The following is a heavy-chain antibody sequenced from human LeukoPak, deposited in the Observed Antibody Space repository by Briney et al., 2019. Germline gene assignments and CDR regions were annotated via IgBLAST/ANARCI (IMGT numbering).Heavy chain of an antibody. Sequence: QTGGSLRLSCAASGFTFSSYWMHWVRQAPGKGLVWVSRINGDGGSTTYADSVKGRFTISRDNAKNTLYLQMNSLRAEDTAVYYCARDRATAMFDYWAQGTLVTVSS. D-gene: IGHD5-18*01. CDR1: GFTFSSYW. CDR3: ARDRATAMFDY. V-gene: IGHV3-74*01. CDR2: INGDGGST. J-gene: IGHJ4*02.